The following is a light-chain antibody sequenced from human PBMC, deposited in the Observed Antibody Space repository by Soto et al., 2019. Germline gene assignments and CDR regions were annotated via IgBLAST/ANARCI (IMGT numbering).Light chain of an antibody. CDR2: EVS. CDR3: SSYTSSSTVV. V-gene: IGLV2-14*01. CDR1: SNDVGGYNY. Sequence: QSVLTQPASVSGSPGQSITISCTGTSNDVGGYNYVSWYQQHPGKAPKLMIYEVSNRPSGVPNRFSGSKSGNTASLTISGLQAEDEADYYCSSYTSSSTVVFGGGTKLTVL. J-gene: IGLJ2*01.